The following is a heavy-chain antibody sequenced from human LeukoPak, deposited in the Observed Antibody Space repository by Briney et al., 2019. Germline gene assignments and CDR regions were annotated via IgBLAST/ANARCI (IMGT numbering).Heavy chain of an antibody. CDR1: GFTFSSYG. CDR3: AKAPSTTHYYCYMDV. V-gene: IGHV3-30*02. J-gene: IGHJ6*03. D-gene: IGHD4-17*01. CDR2: IRYDGSNK. Sequence: GGSLRLSCAASGFTFSSYGMHWVRQAPGKGLEWVAFIRYDGSNKYYADSVKGRFTISRDNSKNTLYLQMNSLRAEDTAVYYCAKAPSTTHYYCYMDVWGKGTTVTVSS.